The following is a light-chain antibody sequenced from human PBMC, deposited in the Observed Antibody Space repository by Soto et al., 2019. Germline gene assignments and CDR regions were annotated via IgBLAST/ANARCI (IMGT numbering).Light chain of an antibody. J-gene: IGKJ2*01. CDR3: QQYGDSPHT. CDR1: QSVSSSY. CDR2: GAS. V-gene: IGKV3-20*01. Sequence: EIGLTQSPGTVSLSPGERATLSCRASQSVSSSYLAWYQQKPGQAPRLLIYGASSRATGIPDRFSGRGSGTDFTLTISRLEPEDSAVYYCQQYGDSPHTFGQGTKLEIK.